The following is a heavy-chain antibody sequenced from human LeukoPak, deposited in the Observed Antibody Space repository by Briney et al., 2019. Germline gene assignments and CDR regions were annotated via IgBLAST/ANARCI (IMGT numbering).Heavy chain of an antibody. Sequence: GGSLRLSCAASGFTFSSYAISWVRQAPGKGLEWVSAISGSGGSTYYADSVKGRFTISRDNAQNTPYLHMSSLREEDTGVYYCARNNWGIDYWGRGALVTVSS. V-gene: IGHV3-23*01. CDR1: GFTFSSYA. CDR3: ARNNWGIDY. D-gene: IGHD7-27*01. J-gene: IGHJ4*02. CDR2: ISGSGGST.